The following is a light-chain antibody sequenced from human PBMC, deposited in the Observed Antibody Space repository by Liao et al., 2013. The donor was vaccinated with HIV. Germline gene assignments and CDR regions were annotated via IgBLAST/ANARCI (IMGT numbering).Light chain of an antibody. CDR2: QDS. CDR1: NIGSKS. CDR3: QAWDSSTVV. V-gene: IGLV3-21*01. J-gene: IGLJ3*02. Sequence: SYELTQPPSVSVAPGKTAIITCGGNNIGSKSVHWYQQKPGQAPVLVIYQDSKRPSGIPERFSGSNSGNTATLTISGTQAMDEADYYCQAWDSSTVVFGGGTKLTVL.